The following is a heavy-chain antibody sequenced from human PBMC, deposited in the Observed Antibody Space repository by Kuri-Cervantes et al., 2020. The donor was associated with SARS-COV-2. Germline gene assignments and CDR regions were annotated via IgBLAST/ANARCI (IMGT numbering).Heavy chain of an antibody. CDR1: GGTFSSYA. D-gene: IGHD3-3*01. J-gene: IGHJ3*02. V-gene: IGHV1-69*05. Sequence: SVKVSCKASGGTFSSYAISWVRQAPGQGLEWMGGIIPIFGTANYAQKFQGRVAITTDESTSTAYMELSSLRSEDTAVYYCARHVGTIFGVVTAPDAFDIWGQGTMVTVSS. CDR3: ARHVGTIFGVVTAPDAFDI. CDR2: IIPIFGTA.